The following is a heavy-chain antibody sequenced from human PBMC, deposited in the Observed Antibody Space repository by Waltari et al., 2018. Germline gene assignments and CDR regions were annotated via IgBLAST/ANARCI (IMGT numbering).Heavy chain of an antibody. CDR1: GGTFSSYA. J-gene: IGHJ6*02. D-gene: IGHD5-18*01. CDR3: AVRDTAAKVYYYGMDV. Sequence: QVQLVQSGAEVKKPGSSVKVSCEAAGGTFSSYAISWVRQAPGQGLEWMGRIIPIFGTANYAQKFQGRVTITADKSTSTAYMELSSLRSEDTAVYYCAVRDTAAKVYYYGMDVWGQGTTVTVSS. V-gene: IGHV1-69*08. CDR2: IIPIFGTA.